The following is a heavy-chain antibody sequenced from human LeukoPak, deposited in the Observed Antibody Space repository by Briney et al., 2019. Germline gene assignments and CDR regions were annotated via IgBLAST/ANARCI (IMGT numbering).Heavy chain of an antibody. CDR3: ARDPPFDY. CDR2: ISAYNGNT. Sequence: ISXVRXAPGQGLEWMGWISAYNGNTNYAQKLQGRVTMTTDTSTSTAYMELRSLRSDDTAVYYCARDPPFDYWGQGTLVTVSS. J-gene: IGHJ4*02. V-gene: IGHV1-18*01.